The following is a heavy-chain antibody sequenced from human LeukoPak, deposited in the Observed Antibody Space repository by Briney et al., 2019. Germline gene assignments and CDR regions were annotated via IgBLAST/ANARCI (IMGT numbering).Heavy chain of an antibody. V-gene: IGHV3-21*01. Sequence: GGSLRLSCAASGFTFSSYAMNWVRQAPGKGLEWVSSISSSSSYIYYADSVKGRFTISRDNAKNSLYLQMNSLRAEDTAVYYCAREGITYYDILTGYSSLLYWGQGTLVTVSS. CDR3: AREGITYYDILTGYSSLLY. CDR2: ISSSSSYI. J-gene: IGHJ4*02. D-gene: IGHD3-9*01. CDR1: GFTFSSYA.